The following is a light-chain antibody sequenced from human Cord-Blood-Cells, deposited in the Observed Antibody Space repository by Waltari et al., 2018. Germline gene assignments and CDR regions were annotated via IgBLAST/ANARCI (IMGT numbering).Light chain of an antibody. Sequence: EIVMTQAPATLSVSPAERATLSCRARQSVSSNLAWYQQKPGQAPRLLIYGTSTRATGIPARFSGSGSGTEFTLTISSLQSEDFAVYYCQQYNNWPLYTFGQGTKLEIK. CDR1: QSVSSN. CDR2: GTS. V-gene: IGKV3-15*01. J-gene: IGKJ2*01. CDR3: QQYNNWPLYT.